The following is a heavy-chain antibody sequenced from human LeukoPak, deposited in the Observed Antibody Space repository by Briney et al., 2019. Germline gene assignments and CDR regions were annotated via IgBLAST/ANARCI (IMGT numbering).Heavy chain of an antibody. CDR2: ISGSGGST. CDR1: EFIFSSYA. V-gene: IGHV3-23*01. J-gene: IGHJ4*02. CDR3: AKDPRLTMTTVTIGFDY. D-gene: IGHD4-17*01. Sequence: GGSLRLSCVASEFIFSSYAMNWVRQAPGKGLEWVSAISGSGGSTYYADSVKGRFTISRDNSKNTLYLQMNSLRAEDTAVYYCAKDPRLTMTTVTIGFDYWGQGTLVTVSS.